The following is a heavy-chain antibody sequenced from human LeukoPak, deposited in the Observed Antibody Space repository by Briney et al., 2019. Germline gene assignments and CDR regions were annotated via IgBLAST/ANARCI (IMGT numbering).Heavy chain of an antibody. CDR1: GFTFSSYS. J-gene: IGHJ4*02. V-gene: IGHV3-21*01. CDR2: ISSSSSYI. Sequence: GGSLRLSCAASGFTFSSYSMKWVRQAPGEGLEWVSSISSSSSYIYYADSVKGRFTISRDNAKNSLYLQMNSLRAEDTAVYYCARERVVAAAVPFDYWGQGTLVTVSS. CDR3: ARERVVAAAVPFDY. D-gene: IGHD6-13*01.